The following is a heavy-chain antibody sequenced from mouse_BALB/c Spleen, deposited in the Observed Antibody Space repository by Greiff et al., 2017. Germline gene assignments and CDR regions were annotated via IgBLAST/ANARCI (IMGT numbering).Heavy chain of an antibody. V-gene: IGHV5-17*02. CDR3: ARLGDYVEWFAY. D-gene: IGHD2-4*01. Sequence: EVHLVESGGGLVQPGGSRKLSCAASGFTFSSFGMHWVRQAPEKGLEWVAYISSGSSTIYYADTVKGRFTISRDNPKNTLFLQMTSLRSEDTAMYYCARLGDYVEWFAYWGQGTLVTVSA. CDR2: ISSGSSTI. J-gene: IGHJ3*01. CDR1: GFTFSSFG.